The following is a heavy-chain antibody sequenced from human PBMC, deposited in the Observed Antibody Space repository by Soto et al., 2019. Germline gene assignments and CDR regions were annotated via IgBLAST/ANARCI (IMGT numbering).Heavy chain of an antibody. CDR2: ISSSSTI. CDR3: ARERGSGWTFDY. V-gene: IGHV3-48*01. Sequence: EVQLVESGGDLVQPGGSLRLSCAASGFTFSTYSMNWVRQAPGKGLEWVSSISSSSTIYYAESVKGRFTISRDNVQTSLYLQMHSLRAEDTAVYYCARERGSGWTFDYWGQGTLVTVSS. J-gene: IGHJ4*02. D-gene: IGHD6-19*01. CDR1: GFTFSTYS.